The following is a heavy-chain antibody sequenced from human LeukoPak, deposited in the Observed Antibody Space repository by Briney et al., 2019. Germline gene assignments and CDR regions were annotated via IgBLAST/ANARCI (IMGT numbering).Heavy chain of an antibody. V-gene: IGHV3-7*01. CDR1: GFTFSSYW. Sequence: GGSLRLSCAASGFTFSSYWMSWVRQAPGKGLNGVANIKQDGSEKYYVDSVKGRFTISRDNAKNSLYLQMNSLRAEDTAVYYCARDDSSGYYIYWGQGTLVTVSS. CDR3: ARDDSSGYYIY. D-gene: IGHD3-22*01. CDR2: IKQDGSEK. J-gene: IGHJ4*02.